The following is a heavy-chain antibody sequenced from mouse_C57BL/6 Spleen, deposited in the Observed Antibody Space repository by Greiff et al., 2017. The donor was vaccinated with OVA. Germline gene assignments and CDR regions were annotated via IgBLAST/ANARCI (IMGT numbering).Heavy chain of an antibody. Sequence: VKLMESGAELMKPGASVKLSCKASGYTFTGYWIEWVKQRPGQGLEWIGEIFPGSGGTNYNEKFKGKATFTADTSSNTAYMQLSSLTSEDSAIYYCAEWAQATYYALAYWGQGTSVTVSS. J-gene: IGHJ4*01. V-gene: IGHV1-9*01. CDR1: GYTFTGYW. D-gene: IGHD3-2*02. CDR3: AEWAQATYYALAY. CDR2: IFPGSGGT.